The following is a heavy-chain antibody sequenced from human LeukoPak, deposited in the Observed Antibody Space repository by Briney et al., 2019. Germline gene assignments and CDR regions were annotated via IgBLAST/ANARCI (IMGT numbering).Heavy chain of an antibody. CDR3: ARPYGDNYYGMDV. V-gene: IGHV4-39*01. D-gene: IGHD4-17*01. J-gene: IGHJ6*02. CDR1: GGSISSYH. Sequence: PSETLSLTCIVSGGSISSYHWSWIRQPPGKGLEWIGSIYYSGSTYYNPSLKSRVTISVDTSKNQFSLKLSSVTAADTAVYYCARPYGDNYYGMDVWGQGTTVTVSS. CDR2: IYYSGST.